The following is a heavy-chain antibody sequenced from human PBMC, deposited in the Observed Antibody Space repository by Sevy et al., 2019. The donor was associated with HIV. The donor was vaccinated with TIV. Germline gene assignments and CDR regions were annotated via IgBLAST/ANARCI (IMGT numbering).Heavy chain of an antibody. D-gene: IGHD4-17*01. CDR3: ARDMLDYGGNGGFDY. CDR1: GFTFSSYG. Sequence: GGSLRLSCAASGFTFSSYGMHWVRQVPGKGLEWVAVIWYDGSNKYYADSVKGRFTISRDNSKNTLYLQMNSLRAEDTAVYYCARDMLDYGGNGGFDYWGQGTLVTVSS. J-gene: IGHJ4*02. V-gene: IGHV3-33*01. CDR2: IWYDGSNK.